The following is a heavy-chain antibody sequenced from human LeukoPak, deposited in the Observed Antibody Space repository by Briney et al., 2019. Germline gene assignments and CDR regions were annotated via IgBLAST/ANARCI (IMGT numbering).Heavy chain of an antibody. CDR1: GGSISSSGYY. Sequence: SETLSLTCTVSGGSISSSGYYWGWIRQPPGKGLEWIGSIYYSGSTYYNPSLKSRVTISVDTSKNQFSLQLNSVTPDDTAVYYCTRASETGQGDYWGQGTLVTVSS. CDR2: IYYSGST. J-gene: IGHJ4*02. CDR3: TRASETGQGDY. V-gene: IGHV4-39*01.